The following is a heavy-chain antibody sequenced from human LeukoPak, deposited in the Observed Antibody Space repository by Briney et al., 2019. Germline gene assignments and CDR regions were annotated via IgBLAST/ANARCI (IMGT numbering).Heavy chain of an antibody. CDR1: GFTLSNFW. CDR3: ARGRGIAL. J-gene: IGHJ4*02. D-gene: IGHD6-13*01. CDR2: IEDDGNKK. V-gene: IGHV3-7*01. Sequence: GGSLRLSCATSGFTLSNFWMNWVRQAPGKGLEWVANIEDDGNKKNYVDSVKGRFTISRDNVKNSIYLQMNSLRTDDTAVYYCARGRGIALWGQGTLVTVSS.